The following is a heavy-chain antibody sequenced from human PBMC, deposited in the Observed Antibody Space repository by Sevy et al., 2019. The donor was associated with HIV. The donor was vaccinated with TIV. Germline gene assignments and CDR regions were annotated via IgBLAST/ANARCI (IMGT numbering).Heavy chain of an antibody. CDR3: AGENAWGRGYS. D-gene: IGHD1-26*01. Sequence: SETLSLTCTVSGGSITSLYWNWIRQPPGKGLEWIANIYYNGHLSYNPALMSRVTLSLDTSKNQFSLRLSSVSAADTAMYYCAGENAWGRGYSWGQGTLVTVSS. V-gene: IGHV4-59*08. J-gene: IGHJ4*02. CDR1: GGSITSLY. CDR2: IYYNGHL.